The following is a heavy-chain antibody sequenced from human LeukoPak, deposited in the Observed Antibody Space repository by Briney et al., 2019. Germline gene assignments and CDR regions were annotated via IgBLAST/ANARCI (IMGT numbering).Heavy chain of an antibody. Sequence: PGGSLRLSCAASGFTFSSYEIHWVRQAPGKGLEWVSYISSSGSTKYYAESVRGRFTISRDNAKNSLYLQMNSLRAEDTAIYYCARGVATLGGGIASFYFDFWGQGALVTVSS. J-gene: IGHJ4*02. CDR1: GFTFSSYE. CDR2: ISSSGSTK. CDR3: ARGVATLGGGIASFYFDF. V-gene: IGHV3-48*03. D-gene: IGHD3-16*02.